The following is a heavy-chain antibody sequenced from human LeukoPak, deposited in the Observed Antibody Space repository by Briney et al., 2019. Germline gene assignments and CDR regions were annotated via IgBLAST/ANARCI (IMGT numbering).Heavy chain of an antibody. V-gene: IGHV3-15*01. CDR3: ATVGYGGDSDYFDF. Sequence: GGSLRLSCAASGFTFNNVWMTWVRQAPGKGLEWVGRIRSETDDGTTEYAAHVKCRFIISRDESKNTRYLQMNSLKTEDTAVYSCATVGYGGDSDYFDFWGEGTLVTVSS. J-gene: IGHJ4*02. D-gene: IGHD2-21*01. CDR1: GFTFNNVW. CDR2: IRSETDDGTT.